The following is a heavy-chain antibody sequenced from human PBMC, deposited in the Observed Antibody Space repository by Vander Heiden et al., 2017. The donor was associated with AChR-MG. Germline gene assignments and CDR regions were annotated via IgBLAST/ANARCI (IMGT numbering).Heavy chain of an antibody. D-gene: IGHD2-15*01. Sequence: EVQLVQSGAEVKKPGESLKISCKGSGHSFTRYWIGWVRQMPGKGLEWMGIIYPGDSDTRYSPSFQGQVTISADKSISTAYLQWSSLKASDTAMYYCARHGSSGICGGGRCYMRWFDPWGQGTLVTVSS. J-gene: IGHJ5*02. CDR1: GHSFTRYW. CDR2: IYPGDSDT. V-gene: IGHV5-51*01. CDR3: ARHGSSGICGGGRCYMRWFDP.